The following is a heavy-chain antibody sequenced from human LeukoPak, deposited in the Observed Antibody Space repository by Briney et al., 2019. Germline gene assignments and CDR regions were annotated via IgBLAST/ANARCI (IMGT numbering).Heavy chain of an antibody. D-gene: IGHD6-13*01. Sequence: GESLKISCKASGYSFPNYWIGWVRQMPGKGLEWMGIIYPGDSDTRYSPSFQGQVTISADRSISTAYLQWNSLKASDTAMYYCASQIQAAGTFDYWGQGTLVTVAS. CDR3: ASQIQAAGTFDY. V-gene: IGHV5-51*01. CDR2: IYPGDSDT. J-gene: IGHJ4*02. CDR1: GYSFPNYW.